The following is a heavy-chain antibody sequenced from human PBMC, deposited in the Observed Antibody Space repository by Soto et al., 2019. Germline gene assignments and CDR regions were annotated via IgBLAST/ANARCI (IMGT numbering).Heavy chain of an antibody. D-gene: IGHD3-16*02. V-gene: IGHV4-34*01. J-gene: IGHJ3*02. CDR1: GGSFSGYY. Sequence: PSETLSLTCAVYGGSFSGYYWSWIRQPPGKGLEWIGEINHSGSTNYNPSLKSRVTISVVTSKNQFSLKLSSVTAADTAVYYCARHYFDYVWGSSRPLTGSAFDILGQGTMFTVSS. CDR2: INHSGST. CDR3: ARHYFDYVWGSSRPLTGSAFDI.